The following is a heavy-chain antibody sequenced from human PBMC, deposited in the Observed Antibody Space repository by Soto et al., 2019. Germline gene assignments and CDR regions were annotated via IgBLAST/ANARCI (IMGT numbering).Heavy chain of an antibody. CDR3: LSTVGFDP. V-gene: IGHV3-30-3*01. D-gene: IGHD2-15*01. J-gene: IGHJ5*02. CDR1: GFTFSSYA. Sequence: QVQLVESGGGVVQPGRSLRLSCAASGFTFSSYAMHWVRQAPGKGLEWVAVISYDGSNKYYADSVKGRFTISRDNSKNTLYLQMNSLRAEDTAVYYCLSTVGFDPWGQGTLVTVSS. CDR2: ISYDGSNK.